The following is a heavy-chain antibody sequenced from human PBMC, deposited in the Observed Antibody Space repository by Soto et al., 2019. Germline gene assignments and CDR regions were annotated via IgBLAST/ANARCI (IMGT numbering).Heavy chain of an antibody. CDR1: GFTFSSFS. Sequence: GGSLRLSCAASGFTFSSFSMSWVRQAPGRGLEWVSATSASGNNTFYADSVKGRFTISRDNSKNTLYLQMNSLRAEDTAVYYCAKCPLPYNWISRSNWYFNLWGRGTLVTVSS. CDR3: AKCPLPYNWISRSNWYFNL. D-gene: IGHD1-20*01. V-gene: IGHV3-23*01. J-gene: IGHJ2*01. CDR2: TSASGNNT.